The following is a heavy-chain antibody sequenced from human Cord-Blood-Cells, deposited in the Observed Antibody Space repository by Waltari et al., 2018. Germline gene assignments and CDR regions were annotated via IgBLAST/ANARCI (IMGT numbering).Heavy chain of an antibody. CDR1: GGSISSGGYS. CDR2: IYHSGST. CDR3: ARDRKDFWSGYYYYYGMDV. V-gene: IGHV4-30-2*01. D-gene: IGHD3-3*01. J-gene: IGHJ6*02. Sequence: QLQLQESGSGLVKPSQTLSLTCAVSGGSISSGGYSWSWIRQPPGKGLEWIGYIYHSGSTYYNPPLKSRVTISVDRSKNQFSLKLSSVTAADTAVYYCARDRKDFWSGYYYYYGMDVWGQGTTVTVSS.